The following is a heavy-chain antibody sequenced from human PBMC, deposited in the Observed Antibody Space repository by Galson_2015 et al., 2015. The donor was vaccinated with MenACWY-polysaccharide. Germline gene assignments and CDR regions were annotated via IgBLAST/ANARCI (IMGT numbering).Heavy chain of an antibody. V-gene: IGHV3-74*01. CDR3: ARSRAWSTGSYYGMDV. CDR1: GFTFSGNW. CDR2: INSDGRST. Sequence: SLRLSCAASGFTFSGNWMHWVRQAPGKGLVWVSRINSDGRSTSYVDSVKGRFTIPRDNAKNTLYLQMNSLRADDTAVYYCARSRAWSTGSYYGMDVWGQGTTVTVSS. J-gene: IGHJ6*02. D-gene: IGHD1-1*01.